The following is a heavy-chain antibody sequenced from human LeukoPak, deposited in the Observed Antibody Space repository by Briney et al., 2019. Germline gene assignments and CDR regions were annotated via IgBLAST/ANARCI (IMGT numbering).Heavy chain of an antibody. CDR2: MNPNSGNT. D-gene: IGHD3-9*01. CDR3: ARGPNYDILTGSGGATYYYYYYMDV. Sequence: ASVKVSCKASGYTFTSYDINWVRQPTGQGLEWMGWMNPNSGNTGYAQKFQGRVTMTRNTSISTAYMELSILRSEDTGVYFRARGPNYDILTGSGGATYYYYYYMDVWGKGTTVTVSS. CDR1: GYTFTSYD. V-gene: IGHV1-8*01. J-gene: IGHJ6*03.